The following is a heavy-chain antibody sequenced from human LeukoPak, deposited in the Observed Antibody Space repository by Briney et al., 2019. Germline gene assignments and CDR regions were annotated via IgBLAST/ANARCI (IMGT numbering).Heavy chain of an antibody. CDR1: GYSLSSSYY. CDR3: ASLPSNTVTHDY. J-gene: IGHJ4*02. CDR2: IYHSGST. D-gene: IGHD4-11*01. Sequence: PSETLSLTCAVSGYSLSSSYYWGWIRQPPGKGLEWIGTIYHSGSTHYNPALKSRLTLSVDTSKNQFSLNLRSATAADTAVYSCASLPSNTVTHDYWGQGTLVTVSS. V-gene: IGHV4-38-2*01.